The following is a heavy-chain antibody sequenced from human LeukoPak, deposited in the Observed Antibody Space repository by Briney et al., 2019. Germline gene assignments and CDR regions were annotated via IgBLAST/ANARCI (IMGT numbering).Heavy chain of an antibody. J-gene: IGHJ4*02. CDR1: GGSISSNSYY. CDR3: ARDTYYYDSSGYYRLDY. D-gene: IGHD3-22*01. Sequence: SETLSLTCTVSGGSISSNSYYWGWIRQPPGKGLEWIGRIYTSGSTNYNPSLKSRVTMSVDTSKNQFSLKLSSVTAADTAVYYCARDTYYYDSSGYYRLDYWGQGTLVTVSS. CDR2: IYTSGST. V-gene: IGHV4-39*07.